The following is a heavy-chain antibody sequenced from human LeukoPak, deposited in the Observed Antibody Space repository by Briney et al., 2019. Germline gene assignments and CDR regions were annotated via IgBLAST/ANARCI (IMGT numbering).Heavy chain of an antibody. CDR3: PKGFFSVGNDAFDI. CDR2: ISWNSGSI. J-gene: IGHJ3*02. Sequence: PGGSLRLSCAASGFTFDDYAMHWVRQAPGNGLEWVSGISWNSGSIGYADSVKGRFTISRDNAKNSLYLQMNSLRAEDTALYYCPKGFFSVGNDAFDIWGQGTMVTVSS. D-gene: IGHD4-23*01. CDR1: GFTFDDYA. V-gene: IGHV3-9*01.